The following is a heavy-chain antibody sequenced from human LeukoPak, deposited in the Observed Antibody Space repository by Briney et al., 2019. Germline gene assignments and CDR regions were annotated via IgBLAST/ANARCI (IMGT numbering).Heavy chain of an antibody. CDR3: ARSGYSSSWYVH. CDR1: GGSFSGYY. Sequence: PSETPSLTCAVYGGSFSGYYWSWIRQPPGKGLEWIGEINHSGSTNYNPSLKSRVTISVDTSKNQFSLKLSSVTAADTAVYYCARSGYSSSWYVHWGQGTLVTVSS. CDR2: INHSGST. D-gene: IGHD6-13*01. V-gene: IGHV4-34*01. J-gene: IGHJ4*02.